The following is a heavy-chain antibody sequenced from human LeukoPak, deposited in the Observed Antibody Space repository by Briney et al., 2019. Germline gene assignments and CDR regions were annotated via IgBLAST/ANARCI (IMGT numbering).Heavy chain of an antibody. V-gene: IGHV4-59*01. CDR3: ARGTRWLAVSPFDY. Sequence: SETLSLTCTVSGGSISSYYWSWIRQPPGEGLEWIGYIYYSGSTNYNPSLKSRVTISVDTSKNQFSLKLSSVTAADTAVYYCARGTRWLAVSPFDYWGQGTLVTVSS. J-gene: IGHJ4*02. CDR1: GGSISSYY. D-gene: IGHD6-19*01. CDR2: IYYSGST.